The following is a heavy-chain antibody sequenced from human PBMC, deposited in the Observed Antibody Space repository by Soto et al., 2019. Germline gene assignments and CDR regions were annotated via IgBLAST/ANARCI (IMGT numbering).Heavy chain of an antibody. CDR2: ISYDGSNT. CDR3: ASPGAQIVPPDYYYYYGMDV. V-gene: IGHV3-30*03. D-gene: IGHD2-2*01. CDR1: GLLLISYG. Sequence: GGSLRLRCGSFGLLLISYGMRWVRNDPGKGLERVAVISYDGSNTYYVDSVKGRFTISRDNSKNTLYLQMNSLRAEDTAVYYCASPGAQIVPPDYYYYYGMDVWGQGITVTGSS. J-gene: IGHJ6*02.